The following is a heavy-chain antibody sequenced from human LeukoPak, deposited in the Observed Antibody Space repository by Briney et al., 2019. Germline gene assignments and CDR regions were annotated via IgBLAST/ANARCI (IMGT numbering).Heavy chain of an antibody. V-gene: IGHV4-59*01. CDR1: GGSISGYY. CDR2: IYYSGST. J-gene: IGHJ4*02. Sequence: KPSETLSLTCTVSGGSISGYYWSWIRQPPGKGLEWIGYIYYSGSTDSNPSLKSRVTISVDTSKNQFSLKLSSVTAADTAVYYCARSPNSSGWYTFWGQGTLVTVSS. CDR3: ARSPNSSGWYTF. D-gene: IGHD6-19*01.